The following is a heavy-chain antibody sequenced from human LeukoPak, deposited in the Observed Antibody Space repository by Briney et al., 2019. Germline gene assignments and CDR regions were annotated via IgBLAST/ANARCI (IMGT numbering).Heavy chain of an antibody. J-gene: IGHJ6*02. CDR1: GFTFSSYG. D-gene: IGHD2-15*01. CDR3: AKVSRYCSGGSCYSSYYYYGMDV. CDR2: ISYDGSNK. Sequence: GTSLRLSCAASGFTFSSYGMHWVRQAPGKGLEWVAVISYDGSNKYYADSVKGRFTISRDNSKNTLYLQMNSLRAEDTAVYYCAKVSRYCSGGSCYSSYYYYGMDVWGQGTTVTVSS. V-gene: IGHV3-30*18.